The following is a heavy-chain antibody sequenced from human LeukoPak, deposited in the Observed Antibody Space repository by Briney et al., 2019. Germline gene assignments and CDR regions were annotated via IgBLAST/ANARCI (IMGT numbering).Heavy chain of an antibody. D-gene: IGHD2-8*01. CDR1: GGSFSRYY. CDR2: INHSGST. CDR3: ASVPNGYYYYYYGMDV. Sequence: AETLSLTCAVYGGSFSRYYWSWIRQPPGKGLEWIGEINHSGSTNYNPSLKRRVTISVDTSKNQLSLKLSSLTAADTAVYYCASVPNGYYYYYYGMDVWGQGTTVTVSS. J-gene: IGHJ6*02. V-gene: IGHV4-34*01.